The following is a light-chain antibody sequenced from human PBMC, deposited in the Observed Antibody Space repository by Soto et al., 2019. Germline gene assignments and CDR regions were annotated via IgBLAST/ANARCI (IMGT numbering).Light chain of an antibody. CDR2: DAS. Sequence: EIVMTQSPATLSVSPGERATLSCRASQSISSHLAWYQQKPGQTPRLLIYDASARATGIPVRFSGSGSGTDFTLTISSLQSEDFAVYYCQQYSYWWTFGQGTKVDIK. J-gene: IGKJ1*01. CDR3: QQYSYWWT. V-gene: IGKV3-15*01. CDR1: QSISSH.